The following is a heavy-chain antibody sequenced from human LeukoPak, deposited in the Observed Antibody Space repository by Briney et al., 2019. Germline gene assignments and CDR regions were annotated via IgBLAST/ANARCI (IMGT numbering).Heavy chain of an antibody. V-gene: IGHV4-30-4*08. D-gene: IGHD3-3*01. CDR1: GGYISTSNYY. CDR3: ARGILWSGYYFDY. CDR2: IYYSGST. Sequence: SETLSLTCTVSGGYISTSNYYWSWIRQPPGKGLEWIGYIYYSGSTYYNPSLKSRVTISVDTSKNQFSLKLSSVTAADTAVYYCARGILWSGYYFDYWGQGTLVTVSS. J-gene: IGHJ4*02.